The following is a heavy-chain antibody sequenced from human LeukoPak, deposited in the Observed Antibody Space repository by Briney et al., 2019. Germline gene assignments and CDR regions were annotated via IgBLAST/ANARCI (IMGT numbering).Heavy chain of an antibody. CDR2: IYYSGST. J-gene: IGHJ4*02. CDR3: AGGSLETDTNMARD. Sequence: PSETLSLTCTVSGASISSYYWGWIRQPPGKGLEWIGYIYYSGSTNYNPSLKSRVTISVDTSKNQFSLKLSSVTAADTAVYYCAGGSLETDTNMARDWGQGTLVTVSS. CDR1: GASISSYY. V-gene: IGHV4-59*03. D-gene: IGHD5-18*01.